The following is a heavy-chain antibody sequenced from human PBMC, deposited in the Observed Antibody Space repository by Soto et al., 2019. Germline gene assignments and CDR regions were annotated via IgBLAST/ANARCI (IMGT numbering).Heavy chain of an antibody. CDR2: IWYDGSNK. V-gene: IGHV3-30*02. J-gene: IGHJ4*02. CDR3: AKGVAAAGPDLDY. Sequence: PGGSLRLSCAASGFTFSSYGMHWVRQAPGKGLEWVAVIWYDGSNKYYADSVKGRFTISRDNSKNTLYLQMNSLRAEDTAVYYCAKGVAAAGPDLDYWGQGTLVTVSS. CDR1: GFTFSSYG. D-gene: IGHD6-13*01.